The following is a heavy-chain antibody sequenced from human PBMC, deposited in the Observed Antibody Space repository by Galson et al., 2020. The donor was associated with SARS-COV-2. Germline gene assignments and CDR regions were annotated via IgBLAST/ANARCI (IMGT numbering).Heavy chain of an antibody. D-gene: IGHD3-22*01. CDR3: ARGLDSTGYNWFDP. CDR1: GFTFDDYA. V-gene: IGHV3-9*01. Sequence: GGSLRLSCAASGFTFDDYAMHWVRQAPGKGLEWVSGISWNRGKIGYGDSVKGRFTISRDNAKNSLYLQMNSLRAEDTALYYCARGLDSTGYNWFDPWGQGTLVTVSS. CDR2: ISWNRGKI. J-gene: IGHJ5*02.